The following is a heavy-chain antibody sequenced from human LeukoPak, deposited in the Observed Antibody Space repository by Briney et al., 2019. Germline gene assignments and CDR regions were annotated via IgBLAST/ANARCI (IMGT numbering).Heavy chain of an antibody. CDR2: ISWNMGSK. CDR3: AKADGSGSYFGSDAFDI. Sequence: GGSLRLSRAASGFTFDEYSMHWVRHAPGKGLEWVSGISWNMGSKHYAAPVKGGFTTSRDNAKNSLYLQINSLRAEDTALYYCAKADGSGSYFGSDAFDIWGQGTMVTVSS. V-gene: IGHV3-9*01. D-gene: IGHD3-10*01. J-gene: IGHJ3*02. CDR1: GFTFDEYS.